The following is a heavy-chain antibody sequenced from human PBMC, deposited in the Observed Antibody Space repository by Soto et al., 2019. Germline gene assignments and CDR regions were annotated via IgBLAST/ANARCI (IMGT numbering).Heavy chain of an antibody. CDR2: ISTSGSTK. D-gene: IGHD3-16*01. CDR1: GFTFSYHS. J-gene: IGHJ3*02. CDR3: ARVEGGFDI. Sequence: EVQLVESGGGLVQPGGSLRLSCAASGFTFSYHSMNWVRQAPGKGLEWLSYISTSGSTKYYADSVKGRFTISRDNANNSLYLQMSSLRDEDTAVHYCARVEGGFDIWGQGTMVTVSS. V-gene: IGHV3-48*02.